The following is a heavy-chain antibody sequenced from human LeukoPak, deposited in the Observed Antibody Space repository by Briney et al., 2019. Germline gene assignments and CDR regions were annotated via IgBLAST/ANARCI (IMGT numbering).Heavy chain of an antibody. V-gene: IGHV4-61*02. J-gene: IGHJ6*02. CDR1: GGSISSGSYY. D-gene: IGHD6-13*01. Sequence: TTSQTLSLTCTVSGGSISSGSYYWSWIRQPAGKGLEWIGRIYTSGSTNYNPSLKSRVTISVDTSKNQFSLKLSSVTAADTAVYYCAREGLAAAGPYYYYGMDVWGQGTTVTVSS. CDR3: AREGLAAAGPYYYYGMDV. CDR2: IYTSGST.